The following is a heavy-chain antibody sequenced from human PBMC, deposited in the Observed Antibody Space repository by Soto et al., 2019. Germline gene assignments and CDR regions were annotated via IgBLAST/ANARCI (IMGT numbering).Heavy chain of an antibody. D-gene: IGHD2-15*01. CDR2: IWYDGSNK. Sequence: QVQLVESGGGVVQPGRSLRLSCAASGFTFSSYGMHWVRQAPGKGLEWVAVIWYDGSNKYYADSVKGRFTISRDNYKNTLYLQMNSLRADETAVYYCAREGCSGGICYSGFANYWCQGTLVTVAS. CDR1: GFTFSSYG. J-gene: IGHJ4*02. V-gene: IGHV3-33*01. CDR3: AREGCSGGICYSGFANY.